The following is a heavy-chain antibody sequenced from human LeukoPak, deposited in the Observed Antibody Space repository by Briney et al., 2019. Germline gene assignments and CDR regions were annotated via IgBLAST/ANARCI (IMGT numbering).Heavy chain of an antibody. D-gene: IGHD6-13*01. CDR1: GGSISSYY. CDR3: ARGIAAAGGAFDI. J-gene: IGHJ3*02. CDR2: IYYSGST. V-gene: IGHV4-59*01. Sequence: SETLSLTCTVSGGSISSYYWSWIRQPPGKGLEWIGYIYYSGSTNYNPSLKSRVTISVDTSKNQFSLKLSSVTAADTAVYYCARGIAAAGGAFDIWGQGTMVTVSS.